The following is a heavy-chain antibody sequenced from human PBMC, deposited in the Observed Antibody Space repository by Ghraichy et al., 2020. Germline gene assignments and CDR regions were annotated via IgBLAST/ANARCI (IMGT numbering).Heavy chain of an antibody. J-gene: IGHJ4*02. Sequence: LSLTCAASGFSFSSYEMNWVRQAPGKGLEWVSYISSSGSTIYYADSVKGRFTISRDNAKNSLYLQMNSLRAEDTAVYYCARDTDYYDSSGYYTRWFDYWGQGTLVTVSS. CDR2: ISSSGSTI. CDR3: ARDTDYYDSSGYYTRWFDY. CDR1: GFSFSSYE. D-gene: IGHD3-22*01. V-gene: IGHV3-48*03.